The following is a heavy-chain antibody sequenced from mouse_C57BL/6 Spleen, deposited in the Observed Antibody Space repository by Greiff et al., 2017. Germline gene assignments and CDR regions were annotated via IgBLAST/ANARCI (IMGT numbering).Heavy chain of an antibody. V-gene: IGHV1-52*01. J-gene: IGHJ3*01. CDR3: ARSGGYYDYDWWFAY. D-gene: IGHD2-4*01. Sequence: VQLQQPGAELVRPGSSVKLSCKASGFTFTSYWMHWVKQRPIQGLEWIGNIDPSDSDTHYNQKLKDKAPLTVDKSTRTAYLQLSSLTSEASAVYYCARSGGYYDYDWWFAYWGQGTLVTVSA. CDR1: GFTFTSYW. CDR2: IDPSDSDT.